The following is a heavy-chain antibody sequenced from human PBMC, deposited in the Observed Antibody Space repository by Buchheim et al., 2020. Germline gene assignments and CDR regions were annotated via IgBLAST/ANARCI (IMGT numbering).Heavy chain of an antibody. CDR3: AGSLYCSSTSCYSGGYYGMDV. V-gene: IGHV4-31*03. CDR2: IYYSGST. J-gene: IGHJ6*02. D-gene: IGHD2-2*02. Sequence: QVQLQESGPGLVKPSQTLSLTCTVSGGSISSGGYYWSWIRQHPGKGLEWIGYIYYSGSTDYNPSLKSRVTISVDTSKNQISLKLSSVTAADAAVYYCAGSLYCSSTSCYSGGYYGMDVWGQGTT. CDR1: GGSISSGGYY.